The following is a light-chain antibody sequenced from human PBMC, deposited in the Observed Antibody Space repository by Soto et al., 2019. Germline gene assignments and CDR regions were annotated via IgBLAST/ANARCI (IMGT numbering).Light chain of an antibody. J-gene: IGKJ1*01. CDR2: ASS. CDR3: QQNSNSPWT. Sequence: DVQMTQSPSSLSASVGDSVTITCRSSQTVKTYLNWYQHKPGKAPQLLIYASSSLQTGVASRFSGSGSGTYFSLTISSLQPEDFATYYCQQNSNSPWTFGQGTKVEIK. CDR1: QTVKTY. V-gene: IGKV1-39*01.